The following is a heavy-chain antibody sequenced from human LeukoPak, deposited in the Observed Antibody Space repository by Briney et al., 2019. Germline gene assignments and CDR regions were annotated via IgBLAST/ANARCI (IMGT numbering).Heavy chain of an antibody. CDR3: ARYDSRGSASTRFDY. J-gene: IGHJ4*02. CDR2: IYGTGST. D-gene: IGHD3-16*01. CDR1: GGSISNYY. Sequence: SETLSLTCSVSGGSISNYYWGWIRQLPGKGLEWIGRIYGTGSTSYNPSLMNRVTMSVDTSKNHFSLKLTSVTAADTAVYYCARYDSRGSASTRFDYWGQGILVTISS. V-gene: IGHV4-4*09.